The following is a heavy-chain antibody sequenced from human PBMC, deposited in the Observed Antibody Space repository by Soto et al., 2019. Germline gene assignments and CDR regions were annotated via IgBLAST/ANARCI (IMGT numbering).Heavy chain of an antibody. CDR2: INHSGST. CDR3: ARGYQPEQQLAFDY. D-gene: IGHD6-13*01. J-gene: IGHJ4*02. Sequence: QVQLQQWGAGLLKPSETLSLTRAVYGGSFSGYYWSWIRQPPGKGLEWIGEINHSGSTNYNPSLKSRVTISVDTSKNQFSLKLSSVTAADTAVYYCARGYQPEQQLAFDYWGQGTLVTVSS. CDR1: GGSFSGYY. V-gene: IGHV4-34*01.